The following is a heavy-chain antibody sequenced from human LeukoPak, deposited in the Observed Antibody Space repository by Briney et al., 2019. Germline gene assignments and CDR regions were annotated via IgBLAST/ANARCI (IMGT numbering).Heavy chain of an antibody. J-gene: IGHJ3*02. CDR3: ARDIGTDYYGSGSYDAFDI. Sequence: PSETLSLTCAVSGYSISSGYYWSWIRQPPGKGLEWIGYIYYSGSTYYNPSLKSRVTISVDTSKNQFSLKLSSVTAADTAVYYCARDIGTDYYGSGSYDAFDIWGQGTMVTVSS. D-gene: IGHD3-10*01. CDR2: IYYSGST. CDR1: GYSISSGYY. V-gene: IGHV4-30-4*08.